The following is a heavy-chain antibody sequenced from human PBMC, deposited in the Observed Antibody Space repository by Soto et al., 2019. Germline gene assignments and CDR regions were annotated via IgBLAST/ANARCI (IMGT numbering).Heavy chain of an antibody. CDR1: GFTFSSYG. CDR2: IWYDGSNK. D-gene: IGHD6-13*01. V-gene: IGHV3-33*01. Sequence: GGSLRLSCAASGFTFSSYGMHWVRQAPDKGLEWVAVIWYDGSNKYYADSVKGRFTISRDNSKNTLYLQMNSLRAEDTAVYYCARDLRYSSRFDYWGQGTLVTVSS. J-gene: IGHJ4*02. CDR3: ARDLRYSSRFDY.